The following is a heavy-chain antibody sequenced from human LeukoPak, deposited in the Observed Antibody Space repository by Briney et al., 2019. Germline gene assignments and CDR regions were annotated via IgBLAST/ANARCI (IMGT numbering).Heavy chain of an antibody. Sequence: PGGPLRLSCAASGFTFSTYAMSWVRQAPGKGLEWVSTISGSGANTYYADSVRGRFTISRDNSKNTLYLHMNSLRAEDTAVYYCAKEWAGYTNPYYFDYWGQGTLVTVSS. J-gene: IGHJ4*02. CDR1: GFTFSTYA. CDR3: AKEWAGYTNPYYFDY. D-gene: IGHD3/OR15-3a*01. CDR2: ISGSGANT. V-gene: IGHV3-23*01.